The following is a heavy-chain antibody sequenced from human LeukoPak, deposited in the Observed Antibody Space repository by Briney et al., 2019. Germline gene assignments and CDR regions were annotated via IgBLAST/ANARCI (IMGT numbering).Heavy chain of an antibody. Sequence: GGSLRLSCAASGFTFSNAWMSWVRQAPGKGLEWVANIKQDGSEKYYVDSVKGRFTISRDNAKNSLYLQMNSLRAEDTAVYYCASDYYGSHYWGQGTLVTVSS. CDR3: ASDYYGSHY. V-gene: IGHV3-7*01. J-gene: IGHJ4*02. D-gene: IGHD3-10*01. CDR2: IKQDGSEK. CDR1: GFTFSNAW.